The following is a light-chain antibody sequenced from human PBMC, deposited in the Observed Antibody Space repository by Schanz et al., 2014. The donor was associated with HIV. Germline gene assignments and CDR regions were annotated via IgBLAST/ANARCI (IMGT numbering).Light chain of an antibody. V-gene: IGKV3-20*01. Sequence: EIVLTQSPGSLSLSPGGRATLSCGASQRLSSSYLAWYQQKRDQPPRLVIYGASTRAIGIPDRFSGSGSGTDFTLTVSRLEPEDFALYYCQQYGGSPLTFGGGTKVEIK. CDR3: QQYGGSPLT. CDR1: QRLSSSY. CDR2: GAS. J-gene: IGKJ4*01.